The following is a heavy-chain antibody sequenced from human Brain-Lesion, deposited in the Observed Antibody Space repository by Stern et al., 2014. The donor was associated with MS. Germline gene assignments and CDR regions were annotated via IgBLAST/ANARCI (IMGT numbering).Heavy chain of an antibody. V-gene: IGHV4-39*01. J-gene: IGHJ4*02. CDR1: GGSISSSSYY. D-gene: IGHD3-10*01. CDR2: IYYRGST. Sequence: QVQLQQSGPGLVKPSETLSLTCTVSGGSISSSSYYWGWIRQPPGKGLEWIGSIYYRGSTYYNPSLKSRVPISMATSKNQFSLRLSLVTAADTAVYFCAKLWLGELPESPFDYWGQGTLVTVSS. CDR3: AKLWLGELPESPFDY.